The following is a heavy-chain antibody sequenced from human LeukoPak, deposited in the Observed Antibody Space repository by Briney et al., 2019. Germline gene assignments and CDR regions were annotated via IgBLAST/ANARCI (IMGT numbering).Heavy chain of an antibody. V-gene: IGHV3-23*01. J-gene: IGHJ1*01. CDR1: GFTLSSYE. CDR3: TRNSGWYGLS. Sequence: GGSLRLSCTVSGFTLSSYEMSSIRQAPAKGLEWVSRIDYDGGSGHYADSVKGRFTISRDNSNNTLFLHLNSLRGEDTAVYYCTRNSGWYGLSWGQGTLVTVSS. CDR2: IDYDGGSG. D-gene: IGHD6-19*01.